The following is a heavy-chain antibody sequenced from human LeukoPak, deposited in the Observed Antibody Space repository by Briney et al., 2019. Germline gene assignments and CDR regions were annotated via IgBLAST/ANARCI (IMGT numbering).Heavy chain of an antibody. V-gene: IGHV3-23*01. D-gene: IGHD1-7*01. CDR2: ISGSGGST. CDR1: GFTFSSYG. J-gene: IGHJ4*02. Sequence: GGSLRLSCAASGFTFSSYGMSWVRQAPGKGLEWVSAISGSGGSTYYADSVKGRFTISRDNSKNTVYLQMNNLRADDTALYFCAKAADTNYFRYGDYWGQGTLVTVSS. CDR3: AKAADTNYFRYGDY.